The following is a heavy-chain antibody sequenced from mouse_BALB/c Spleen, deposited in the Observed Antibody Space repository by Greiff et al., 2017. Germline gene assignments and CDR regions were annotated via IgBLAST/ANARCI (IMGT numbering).Heavy chain of an antibody. CDR3: ARDAWDGYYAMDY. CDR2: SRNKANDYTT. J-gene: IGHJ4*01. Sequence: EVNVVDSGGGLVQPGGSLRLSCATSGFTFSDFYMEWVRQPPGKRLEWIAASRNKANDYTTEYSASVKGRFIVSRDTSQSILYLQMNALRAEDTAIYYCARDAWDGYYAMDYWGQGTSVTVSS. V-gene: IGHV7-1*02. D-gene: IGHD4-1*01. CDR1: GFTFSDFY.